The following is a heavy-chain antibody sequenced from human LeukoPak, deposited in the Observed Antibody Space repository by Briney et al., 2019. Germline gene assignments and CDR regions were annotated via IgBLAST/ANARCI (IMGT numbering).Heavy chain of an antibody. V-gene: IGHV1-24*01. Sequence: ASVKVSCKVSGYTLTELSMHWVRQTPGTGLEWMGGFDPEDGETLYAQKFQGRVTMTEDTSTDTAYMELSSLRSEDTAVYYCAFLSWTDAFDIWGRGTLVTVPS. CDR1: GYTLTELS. J-gene: IGHJ3*02. CDR3: AFLSWTDAFDI. CDR2: FDPEDGET. D-gene: IGHD6-13*01.